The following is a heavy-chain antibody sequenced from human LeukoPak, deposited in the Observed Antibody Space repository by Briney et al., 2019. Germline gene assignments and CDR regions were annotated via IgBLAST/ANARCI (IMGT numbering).Heavy chain of an antibody. D-gene: IGHD6-13*01. CDR2: ISSSSSYI. CDR1: GFTFSSYS. CDR3: AKDRNLYSSSWNDY. V-gene: IGHV3-21*04. Sequence: PGGSLRLSCAASGFTFSSYSMNWVRQAPGKGLEWVSSISSSSSYIYYADSVKGRFTISRDNSKNTLYLQMNSLRAEDTAVYYCAKDRNLYSSSWNDYWGQGTLVTVSS. J-gene: IGHJ4*02.